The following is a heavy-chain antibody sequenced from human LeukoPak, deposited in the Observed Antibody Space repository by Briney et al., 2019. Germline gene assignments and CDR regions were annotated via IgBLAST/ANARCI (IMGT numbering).Heavy chain of an antibody. CDR3: ARAGFALAPHRGTPFDY. D-gene: IGHD6-6*01. CDR1: GFTFSGYG. CDR2: INHSGST. V-gene: IGHV4-34*01. J-gene: IGHJ4*02. Sequence: GSLRLSCAASGFTFSGYGMTWVRQAPGKGLEWIGEINHSGSTNYSPSLKSRVTISVNTSKNQFSLKLTSVTAADTAVYYCARAGFALAPHRGTPFDYWGQGTLVTVSS.